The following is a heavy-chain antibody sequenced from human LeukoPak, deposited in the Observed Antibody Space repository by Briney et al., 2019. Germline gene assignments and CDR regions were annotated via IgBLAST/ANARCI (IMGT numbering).Heavy chain of an antibody. J-gene: IGHJ3*02. CDR3: ARVAYGNAFDI. D-gene: IGHD4-17*01. CDR1: GFSFSSSP. CDR2: INSDGSST. V-gene: IGHV3-74*01. Sequence: PGGSLRLSCAASGFSFSSSPMAWVRQAPGKELVWVSRINSDGSSTSYADSMKGRFTISRDNAMNTLHLQMNSLRAEDTAVYYCARVAYGNAFDIWGQGTMVTVSS.